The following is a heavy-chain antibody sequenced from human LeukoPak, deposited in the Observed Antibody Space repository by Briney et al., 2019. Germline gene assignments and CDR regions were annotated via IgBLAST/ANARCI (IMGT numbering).Heavy chain of an antibody. V-gene: IGHV3-23*01. J-gene: IGHJ3*02. D-gene: IGHD5-24*01. CDR2: ISGSGGST. Sequence: GGSLRLSCAASGFTFSNYAMSWVRQAPGMGLEWVSVISGSGGSTYYGDSVKGRFTISRDNPKNTLYLQMNSLRAEDTAVYYCAKGDEEMATISAFDIWGQGTMVTVSS. CDR1: GFTFSNYA. CDR3: AKGDEEMATISAFDI.